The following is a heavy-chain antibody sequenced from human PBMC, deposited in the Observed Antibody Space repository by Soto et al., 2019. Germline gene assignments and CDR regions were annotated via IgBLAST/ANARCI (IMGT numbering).Heavy chain of an antibody. V-gene: IGHV3-23*01. J-gene: IGHJ4*02. CDR2: VRGDFVTT. Sequence: ESVGGLVQPGGSLRLSCATSGFTFSDHAMHWVRQAPGGGLEWVSGVRGDFVTTPYADSVKGRFTISRDNSKNTLYLQMNSLRAEDTAIYYCVKDGKMGVEGFDFWGQGTLVTVSS. CDR3: VKDGKMGVEGFDF. CDR1: GFTFSDHA. D-gene: IGHD1-26*01.